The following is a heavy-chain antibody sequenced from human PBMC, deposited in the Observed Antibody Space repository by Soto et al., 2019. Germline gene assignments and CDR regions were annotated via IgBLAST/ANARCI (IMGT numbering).Heavy chain of an antibody. D-gene: IGHD6-13*01. Sequence: GGSLRLSCAASGFTFSSYAMHWVRQAPGKGLEWVAVISYDGSNKYYADSVKGRFTISRDNSKNTLYLQMNSLRAEDTAVYYCAKDRTPSSPSWGYFDYWGQGTLVTVSS. CDR1: GFTFSSYA. V-gene: IGHV3-30-3*01. CDR3: AKDRTPSSPSWGYFDY. J-gene: IGHJ4*02. CDR2: ISYDGSNK.